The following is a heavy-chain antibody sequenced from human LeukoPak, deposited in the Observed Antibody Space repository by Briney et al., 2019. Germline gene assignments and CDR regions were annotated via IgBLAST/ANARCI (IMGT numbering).Heavy chain of an antibody. CDR2: IGTAGDT. CDR1: GFAFSSYD. V-gene: IGHV3-13*01. Sequence: GGSLRLSCAASGFAFSSYDMHWVRQATGKSLEWVSAIGTAGDTYYPDSVKGRFTISRENSKNSLYLQMNSLRAGDTAVYYCARGKRGDAFDIWGQGTMVTVSS. CDR3: ARGKRGDAFDI. D-gene: IGHD3-16*01. J-gene: IGHJ3*02.